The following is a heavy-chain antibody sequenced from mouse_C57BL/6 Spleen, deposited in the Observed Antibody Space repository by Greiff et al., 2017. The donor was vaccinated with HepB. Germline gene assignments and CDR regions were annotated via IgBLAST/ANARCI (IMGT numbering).Heavy chain of an antibody. CDR2: IYPRDGST. J-gene: IGHJ1*03. D-gene: IGHD1-1*01. V-gene: IGHV1-85*01. Sequence: VQRVESGPELVKPGASVKLSCKASGYTFTSYDINWVKQRPGQGLEWIGWIYPRDGSTKYNEKFKGKATLTVDTSSSTAYMELHSLTSEDSAVYFCARGGFYYYGSSDWYFDVWGTGTTVTVSS. CDR3: ARGGFYYYGSSDWYFDV. CDR1: GYTFTSYD.